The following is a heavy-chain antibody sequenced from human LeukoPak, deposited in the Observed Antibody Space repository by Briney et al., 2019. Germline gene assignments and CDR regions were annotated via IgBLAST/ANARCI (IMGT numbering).Heavy chain of an antibody. D-gene: IGHD6-13*01. J-gene: IGHJ4*02. CDR2: MNPNSGNT. CDR1: GYTFTSYD. Sequence: ASVKVSCEASGYTFTSYDISWVRQATGQGLEWMGWMNPNSGNTGYAQKFQGRVTMTRNTSISTAYMELSSLRSEDTAVYYCARGAIAAAGTMSNYWGQGTLVTVSS. V-gene: IGHV1-8*01. CDR3: ARGAIAAAGTMSNY.